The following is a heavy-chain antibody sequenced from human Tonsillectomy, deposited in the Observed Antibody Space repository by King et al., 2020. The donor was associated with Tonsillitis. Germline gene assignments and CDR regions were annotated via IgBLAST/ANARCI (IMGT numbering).Heavy chain of an antibody. CDR2: ISSIGSTI. CDR1: GFTFSSYE. V-gene: IGHV3-48*03. CDR3: ASRDLDPGPNYYYYMDV. Sequence: VQLVESGGGLVQPVGSLRLSCAASGFTFSSYEMNWVRQAPGKGLEWVSYISSIGSTIYYAVSVKGRFTISRDNAKNSLYLQMNSLRAEDTAVYYCASRDLDPGPNYYYYMDVWGKGTTVTVSS. D-gene: IGHD3-9*01. J-gene: IGHJ6*03.